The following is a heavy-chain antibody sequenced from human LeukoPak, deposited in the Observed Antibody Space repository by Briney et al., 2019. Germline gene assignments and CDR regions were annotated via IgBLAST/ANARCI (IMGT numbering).Heavy chain of an antibody. CDR2: ISWDGSST. Sequence: GGSLRLSCAASGFTFDDYAMHWVRQAPGKGLEWVSLISWDGSSTYYVDSVKGRFTISRDNSKNSLYLQMNSLRTEDTALYYCAKGQVGARTHADYWGQGTLVTVSS. CDR1: GFTFDDYA. D-gene: IGHD1-26*01. V-gene: IGHV3-43*01. CDR3: AKGQVGARTHADY. J-gene: IGHJ4*02.